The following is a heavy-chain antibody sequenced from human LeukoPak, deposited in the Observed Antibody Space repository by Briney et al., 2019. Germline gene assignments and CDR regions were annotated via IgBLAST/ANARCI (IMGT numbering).Heavy chain of an antibody. V-gene: IGHV4-34*01. J-gene: IGHJ6*03. D-gene: IGHD2-21*02. CDR3: AREGSLQSDMDV. CDR2: INHSGST. Sequence: PSETLSLTCAVYGGSFSGYYWSWIRQPPGKGLEWIGEINHSGSTYYNPSLKSRVTISVDTSKNQFSLKLSSVTAADTAVYYCAREGSLQSDMDVWGKGTTVTVSS. CDR1: GGSFSGYY.